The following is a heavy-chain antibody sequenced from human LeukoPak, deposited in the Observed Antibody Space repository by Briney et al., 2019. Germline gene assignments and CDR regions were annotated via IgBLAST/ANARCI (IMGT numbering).Heavy chain of an antibody. CDR1: GGSFSGYY. J-gene: IGHJ4*02. V-gene: IGHV4-34*01. CDR2: INHSGST. Sequence: SETLSLTCAVCGGSFSGYYWSWIRQPPGKGLEWIGEINHSGSTNYNPSLKSRVTISVDTSKNQFSLKLSSVTAADTAVYYCASDNIAAAGTGPTVDYWGQGTLVTVSS. D-gene: IGHD6-13*01. CDR3: ASDNIAAAGTGPTVDY.